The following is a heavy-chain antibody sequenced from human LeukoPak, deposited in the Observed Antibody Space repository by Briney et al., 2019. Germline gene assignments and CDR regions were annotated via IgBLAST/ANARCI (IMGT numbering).Heavy chain of an antibody. D-gene: IGHD3-10*01. CDR1: GYSFTSYW. J-gene: IGHJ5*02. CDR3: ARAPMVRGVGNWFDP. V-gene: IGHV5-51*01. Sequence: GESLKISCKGSGYSFTSYWIGWVRQMPGKGLEWMGIIYPGDSDTRYSPSFQGQVTISADKSISTAYLQWSSLKASDTAMYYCARAPMVRGVGNWFDPWGQGTLATVSS. CDR2: IYPGDSDT.